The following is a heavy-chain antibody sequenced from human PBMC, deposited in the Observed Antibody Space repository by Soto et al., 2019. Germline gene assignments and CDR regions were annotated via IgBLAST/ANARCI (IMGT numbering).Heavy chain of an antibody. J-gene: IGHJ4*02. CDR3: ARDPRYSSTFYGLDS. D-gene: IGHD6-13*01. CDR1: GFTFINYW. V-gene: IGHV3-74*01. CDR2: INSDTSST. Sequence: EVQLVESGGGLVQPGGSLRLSCAASGFTFINYWMHWVRQAPGKGLVWVSRINSDTSSTTYADSVKGRFTISRDNAKNTLYLQMNRLTAEDTAVYYCARDPRYSSTFYGLDSWGQGTLVTVSS.